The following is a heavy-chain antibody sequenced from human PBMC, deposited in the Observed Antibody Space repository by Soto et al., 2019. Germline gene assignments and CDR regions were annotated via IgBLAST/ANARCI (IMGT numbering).Heavy chain of an antibody. V-gene: IGHV3-30*18. CDR3: AKDLLGPGRAYGMDV. D-gene: IGHD7-27*01. Sequence: QVQLVESGGGVVQPGRSLRLSCAASGFTFSSYGMHWVRHAPGKGLEWVAVISYDGSNKYYADSVKGRFTISRDNSKNTLYLQRNSLRAEDTAVYYCAKDLLGPGRAYGMDVWGQGTTVTVSS. CDR1: GFTFSSYG. CDR2: ISYDGSNK. J-gene: IGHJ6*02.